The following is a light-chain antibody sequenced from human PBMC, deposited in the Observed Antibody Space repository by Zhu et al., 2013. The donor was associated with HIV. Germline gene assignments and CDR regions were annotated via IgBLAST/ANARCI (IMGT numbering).Light chain of an antibody. CDR1: QSLSSSY. Sequence: EIVMTQSPATLSVSPGERVTLSCRASQSLSSSYLAWYQQKPGQAPRLLIYGASSRATGIPDRFSGSGSGTDFTLTISRLEPEDFAVYYCQHYDSSPITFGQGTRLQIQ. V-gene: IGKV3-20*01. J-gene: IGKJ5*01. CDR2: GAS. CDR3: QHYDSSPIT.